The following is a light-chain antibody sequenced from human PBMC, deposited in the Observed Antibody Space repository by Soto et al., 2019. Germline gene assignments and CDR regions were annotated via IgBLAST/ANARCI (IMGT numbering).Light chain of an antibody. J-gene: IGKJ4*01. CDR3: QHYNEWPLT. CDR1: QTVSNH. V-gene: IGKV3-15*01. Sequence: ERVMTQFPATLSVSPGANATLSCRASQTVSNHLAWYQQKPGQAPSLLFYFSSTRATGVPARFSGSGSGTEFTLTISNLQSEDSAVYYCQHYNEWPLTFGGGTKLETK. CDR2: FSS.